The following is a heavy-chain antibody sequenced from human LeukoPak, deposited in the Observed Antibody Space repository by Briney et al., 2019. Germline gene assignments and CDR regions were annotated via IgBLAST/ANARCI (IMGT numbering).Heavy chain of an antibody. J-gene: IGHJ4*02. V-gene: IGHV3-23*01. CDR2: ISGSGGST. Sequence: PGGSLRLSCAASGFTFSSYGMSWVRQAPGKGLEWVSAISGSGGSTYYADSVKGRFTISRDNSKNTLYLQMNSLRAEDTAVYYCAKATEKWLPCYVDYWGQGTLVTVSS. CDR3: AKATEKWLPCYVDY. D-gene: IGHD6-19*01. CDR1: GFTFSSYG.